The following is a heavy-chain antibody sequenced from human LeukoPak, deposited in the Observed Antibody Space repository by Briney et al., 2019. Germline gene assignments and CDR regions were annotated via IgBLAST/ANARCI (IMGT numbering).Heavy chain of an antibody. Sequence: ASVNVSFKASGGTFSNYAISWVRQAPGQGLEWMRAIIPIFGTANYAQKFQGRVTITADGSTNTAYMELSRLRSEDKAVYYCPRILSNSWYEYLHHWGQGTLVTVSS. D-gene: IGHD6-13*01. J-gene: IGHJ1*01. V-gene: IGHV1-69*13. CDR2: IIPIFGTA. CDR3: PRILSNSWYEYLHH. CDR1: GGTFSNYA.